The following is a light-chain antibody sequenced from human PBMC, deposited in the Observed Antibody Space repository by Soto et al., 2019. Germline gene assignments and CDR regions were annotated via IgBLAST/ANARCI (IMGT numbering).Light chain of an antibody. V-gene: IGKV3-15*01. J-gene: IGKJ3*01. CDR1: QSVSSN. Sequence: EIVMTQSPVTLSVSPGERATLSCRASQSVSSNLAWYQQQPGQAPRLLIYGASTRATDIPARFSGSGSGTEFTLTDSSLQSEDFAVYYCQQYNDWPLTFGPGTKVDF. CDR3: QQYNDWPLT. CDR2: GAS.